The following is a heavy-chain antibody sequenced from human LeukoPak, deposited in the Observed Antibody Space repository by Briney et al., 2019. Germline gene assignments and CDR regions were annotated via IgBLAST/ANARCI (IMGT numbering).Heavy chain of an antibody. Sequence: PGGSLKLSCAASGFTFSGSAMHWVRQASGKGLEWVGRIRSKANSYATAYAASVKGRFTISRDDSKSTAYLQMNSLKTEDTAVYYCTSTSIAAAGTWGQGTLVTVSS. V-gene: IGHV3-73*01. CDR1: GFTFSGSA. D-gene: IGHD6-13*01. J-gene: IGHJ5*02. CDR2: IRSKANSYAT. CDR3: TSTSIAAAGT.